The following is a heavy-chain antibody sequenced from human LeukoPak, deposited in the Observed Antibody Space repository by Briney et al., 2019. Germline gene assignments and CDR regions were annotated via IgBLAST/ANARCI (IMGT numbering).Heavy chain of an antibody. CDR1: GFTFSSYA. Sequence: TGGSLRLSCAASGFTFSSYAMSWVRQAPGKGLEWVSAISGSGGSTYYADSVKGRFTISRDNSKNTLYLQMNSLRAEDTAVYYCAKDYYPPRMVRGVPPFSDAFDIWGQGTMVTVSS. V-gene: IGHV3-23*01. J-gene: IGHJ3*02. D-gene: IGHD3-10*01. CDR3: AKDYYPPRMVRGVPPFSDAFDI. CDR2: ISGSGGST.